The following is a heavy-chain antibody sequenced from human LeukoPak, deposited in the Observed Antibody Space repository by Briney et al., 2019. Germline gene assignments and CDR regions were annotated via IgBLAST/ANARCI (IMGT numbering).Heavy chain of an antibody. J-gene: IGHJ3*02. CDR3: LVGATSIDAFDI. Sequence: ASVXVSCKASGYTFTSYDINWVRQATGQGLEWMGWMNPNSGNTGYAQKFQGRVTMTRNTSISTAYMELSSLRSEDTAVYYCLVGATSIDAFDIWGQGTMVTVSS. CDR2: MNPNSGNT. CDR1: GYTFTSYD. V-gene: IGHV1-8*01. D-gene: IGHD1-26*01.